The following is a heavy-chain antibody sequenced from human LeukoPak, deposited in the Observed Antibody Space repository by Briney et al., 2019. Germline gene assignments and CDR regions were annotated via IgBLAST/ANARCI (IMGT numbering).Heavy chain of an antibody. CDR2: IYHSGST. CDR1: GAPISSNNW. J-gene: IGHJ4*02. Sequence: SETLSLTCAVSGAPISSNNWWWSWVRQPPGKGLEWIGEIYHSGSTNYNPSPKSRVTMSVDKSKNQFSLELSSVTAADTAVYYCAGAEPRGIIWHPYWGQGTLVTVSS. V-gene: IGHV4-4*02. CDR3: AGAEPRGIIWHPY.